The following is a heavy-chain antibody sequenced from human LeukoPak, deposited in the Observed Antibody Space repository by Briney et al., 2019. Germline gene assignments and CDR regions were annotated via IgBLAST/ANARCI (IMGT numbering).Heavy chain of an antibody. D-gene: IGHD3-3*01. CDR2: ISSTSGTI. J-gene: IGHJ4*02. Sequence: GGSLRLSCAASGFTFSSYAMNWVRQAPGKGLEWVSYISSTSGTIYYADSLKGRFTISRDNSKNTLYLQMNSLRAEDTAVYYCAKAKTGFWSGHPWDYWGQGTLVTVSS. V-gene: IGHV3-48*01. CDR1: GFTFSSYA. CDR3: AKAKTGFWSGHPWDY.